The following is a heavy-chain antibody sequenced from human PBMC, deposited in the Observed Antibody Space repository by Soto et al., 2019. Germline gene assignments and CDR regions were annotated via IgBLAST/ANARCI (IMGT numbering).Heavy chain of an antibody. CDR2: ISTSSTYI. J-gene: IGHJ4*02. V-gene: IGHV3-21*01. CDR3: ARGSIVATSLTPFDY. Sequence: GGSLRLSCAASGFTFSSYSMNWVRQAPGKGLEWVSSISTSSTYIYYADSVKGRFTVSRDNAKNSLYLQINSLRDEDTAVYYCARGSIVATSLTPFDYWGQGTLVTVSS. D-gene: IGHD5-12*01. CDR1: GFTFSSYS.